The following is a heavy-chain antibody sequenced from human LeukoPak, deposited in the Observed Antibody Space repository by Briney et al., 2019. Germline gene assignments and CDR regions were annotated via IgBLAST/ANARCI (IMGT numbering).Heavy chain of an antibody. Sequence: ASVKVSCKASGGTFSSYAISWVRQAPGQGLEWMGGIIPIFGTANYAQKFQGRVTITADKSTSTAYMELSSLRSEDTAVYYCARDIPRATVTTGQFDYWGRGTLVTVSS. D-gene: IGHD4-17*01. CDR3: ARDIPRATVTTGQFDY. V-gene: IGHV1-69*06. CDR2: IIPIFGTA. J-gene: IGHJ4*02. CDR1: GGTFSSYA.